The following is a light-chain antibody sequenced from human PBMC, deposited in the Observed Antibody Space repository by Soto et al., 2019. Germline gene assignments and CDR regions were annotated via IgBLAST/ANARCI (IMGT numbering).Light chain of an antibody. CDR2: DVS. V-gene: IGLV2-14*03. Sequence: SVLTQPASVSGSPGQSITISCTGTSSDVGGYNYVSWYQQHPDKAPKLMIYDVSNRPSGVSNRFSGSKSGNTASLTISGLQADDEADYYCSSYTSSSTRVFGTGTKLTVL. J-gene: IGLJ1*01. CDR3: SSYTSSSTRV. CDR1: SSDVGGYNY.